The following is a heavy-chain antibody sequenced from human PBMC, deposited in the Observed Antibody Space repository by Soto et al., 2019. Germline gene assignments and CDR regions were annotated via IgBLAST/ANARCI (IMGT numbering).Heavy chain of an antibody. J-gene: IGHJ6*02. V-gene: IGHV3-30*18. CDR3: AKDHKTYGMDV. CDR2: ISYDGSNK. CDR1: GFTFSSYG. Sequence: QVQLVESGGGVVQPGRSLRLSCAASGFTFSSYGMHWVRQAPGKGLEWVAVISYDGSNKYYADSVKGRFTISRDNSKNTLYLQMNSLRVEDTAVYYCAKDHKTYGMDVWGQGTTVTVSS.